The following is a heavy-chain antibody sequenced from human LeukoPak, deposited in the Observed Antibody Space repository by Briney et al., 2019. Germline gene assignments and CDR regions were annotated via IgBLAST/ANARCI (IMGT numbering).Heavy chain of an antibody. J-gene: IGHJ4*02. V-gene: IGHV4-4*07. CDR1: GGSISGFY. Sequence: SETLSLTCTVSGGSISGFYWSWIRQPAWKGLEWIGRINPNGGTNYNPSLKSQVTMSTDTSSNKFSLKLRSVTAADTAVYYCAREYGDLDYWGRGTLVTVSS. CDR2: INPNGGT. CDR3: AREYGDLDY. D-gene: IGHD4-17*01.